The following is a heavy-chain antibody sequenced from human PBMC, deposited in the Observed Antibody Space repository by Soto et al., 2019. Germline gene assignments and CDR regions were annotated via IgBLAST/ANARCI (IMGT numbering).Heavy chain of an antibody. CDR1: GFTFSSYW. Sequence: QPGGSLRLSCAASGFTFSSYWMHWVRQAPGKGLVWVSRINSDGSSTTNADSVKGRFTISRDNAKNTLYLQMNSLRAEDTAVYYCARRPDTAVAAADTMLVYGMDVWGQGTTVTVSS. D-gene: IGHD6-13*01. V-gene: IGHV3-74*01. CDR3: ARRPDTAVAAADTMLVYGMDV. J-gene: IGHJ6*02. CDR2: INSDGSST.